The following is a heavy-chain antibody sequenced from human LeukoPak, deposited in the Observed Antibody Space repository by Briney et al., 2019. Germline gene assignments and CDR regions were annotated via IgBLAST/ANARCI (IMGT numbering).Heavy chain of an antibody. Sequence: SETLSLTCTVSGGSISSSSYYWGWIRQPPGKGLEWIGSIYYSGSTYYNPSLKSRVTISVDTSKNQFSLKLSSVTAADTAVYYCARASQQFDYWGQGTLVTVSS. CDR3: ARASQQFDY. CDR1: GGSISSSSYY. V-gene: IGHV4-39*07. D-gene: IGHD6-13*01. J-gene: IGHJ4*02. CDR2: IYYSGST.